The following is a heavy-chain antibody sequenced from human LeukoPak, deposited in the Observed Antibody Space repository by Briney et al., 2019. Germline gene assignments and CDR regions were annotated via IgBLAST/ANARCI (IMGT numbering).Heavy chain of an antibody. D-gene: IGHD1-26*01. CDR3: ARDHRGVFDY. J-gene: IGHJ4*02. Sequence: TGGSLRLSCAASGFTFSSYWMSLVRQAPGKGLEWVANIKQDGSDKNYVDSVKGRFTISRDNAKNSLYLQMNSLRAEDTAVYYCARDHRGVFDYWGQGTLVTVSS. CDR1: GFTFSSYW. V-gene: IGHV3-7*01. CDR2: IKQDGSDK.